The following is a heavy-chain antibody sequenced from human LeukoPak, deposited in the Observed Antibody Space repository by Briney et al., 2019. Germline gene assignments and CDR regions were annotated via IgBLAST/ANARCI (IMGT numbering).Heavy chain of an antibody. J-gene: IGHJ3*02. Sequence: ASVEVSCKASGYTFTSYAMHWVRQAPGQRLEWMGWINAGNGNTKYSQKFQGRVTITRDTSASTAYMELSSLRSEDTAVYYCASRRPGTATNAFDIWGQGTMVTVSS. CDR3: ASRRPGTATNAFDI. V-gene: IGHV1-3*01. CDR1: GYTFTSYA. CDR2: INAGNGNT. D-gene: IGHD6-13*01.